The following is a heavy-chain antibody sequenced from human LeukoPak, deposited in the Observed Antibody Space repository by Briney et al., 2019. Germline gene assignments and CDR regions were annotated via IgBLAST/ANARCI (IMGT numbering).Heavy chain of an antibody. CDR3: ARVTYNGYQHFDY. J-gene: IGHJ4*02. CDR2: IHHRGTT. Sequence: PSETLSLTCIVSGGSISTNTYYWGWIRLPPGKGLEWIGEIHHRGTTYYNPSLRSRVTISVDTSKNQFSQRLTSVTAADTAVYYCARVTYNGYQHFDYWGQGNLVTVS. D-gene: IGHD3-10*01. CDR1: GGSISTNTYY. V-gene: IGHV4-39*07.